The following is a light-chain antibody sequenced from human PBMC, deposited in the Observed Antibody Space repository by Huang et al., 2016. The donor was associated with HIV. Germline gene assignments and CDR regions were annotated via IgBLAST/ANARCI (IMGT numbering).Light chain of an antibody. J-gene: IGKJ2*03. V-gene: IGKV3-20*01. CDR2: RAS. CDR1: QSVNNNY. Sequence: EILLTQSPDTLSLSPGERATLSCRASQSVNNNYLAWYQQNPGQAPRLLIYRASTRATGIPDRFRGSGSGTDFTLTISRLEPDDFAVYYCQQFGSSPPYSFGQGTKLEIK. CDR3: QQFGSSPPYS.